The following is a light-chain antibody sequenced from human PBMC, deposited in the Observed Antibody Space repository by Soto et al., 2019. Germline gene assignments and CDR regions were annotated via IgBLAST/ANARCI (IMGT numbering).Light chain of an antibody. J-gene: IGKJ1*01. CDR3: QQYNKGPPWT. CDR2: ATS. CDR1: EGVGTN. Sequence: EVVMTQSPATLSVSPGDSATLSCRASEGVGTNLAWYQQTPGQGPRLLIYATSTRATGIPARFSGSGSGTEFTLTISGPQSADVAIYYCQQYNKGPPWTFGQGTKVEIK. V-gene: IGKV3-15*01.